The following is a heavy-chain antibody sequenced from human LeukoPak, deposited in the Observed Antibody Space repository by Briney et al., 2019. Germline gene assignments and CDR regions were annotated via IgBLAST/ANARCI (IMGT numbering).Heavy chain of an antibody. D-gene: IGHD6-13*01. V-gene: IGHV4-59*01. Sequence: SETLSLTCTVSGGSISSYYWNWIRQPPGKGLECVVYISYSGSTNYNPSLKSRVTISLDTSKNQFSLQLSTVTAADTAVYYCARGQYSGSWSYYLDYWGQGTLVTASS. J-gene: IGHJ4*02. CDR2: ISYSGST. CDR3: ARGQYSGSWSYYLDY. CDR1: GGSISSYY.